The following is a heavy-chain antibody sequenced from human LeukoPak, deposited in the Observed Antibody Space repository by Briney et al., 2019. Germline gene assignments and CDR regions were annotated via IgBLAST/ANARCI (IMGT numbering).Heavy chain of an antibody. V-gene: IGHV4-59*01. Sequence: PSETLSLTCTVSGGSISSYYWSWIRQPPGKGLEWIGYIYYSGSTNYNPSLKSRVTISVDTSKNQFSLKLSSVTAADTAVYYCARAVVGSRWPFDYWGQGTLVTVSS. D-gene: IGHD6-13*01. J-gene: IGHJ4*02. CDR1: GGSISSYY. CDR3: ARAVVGSRWPFDY. CDR2: IYYSGST.